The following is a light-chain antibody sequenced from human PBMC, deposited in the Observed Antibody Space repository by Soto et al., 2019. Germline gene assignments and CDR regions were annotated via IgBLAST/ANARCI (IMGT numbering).Light chain of an antibody. V-gene: IGKV3-20*01. Sequence: EVVLTQSPGTLSLSPGERATLSCRASQSVSSNYLAWYQQKPGQAPRLLIYDASSRATGIPDRFSGSGSGADFTLTISRLEPDDFAVYYCQQYGSSRTFGQGTKVELK. CDR2: DAS. J-gene: IGKJ1*01. CDR3: QQYGSSRT. CDR1: QSVSSNY.